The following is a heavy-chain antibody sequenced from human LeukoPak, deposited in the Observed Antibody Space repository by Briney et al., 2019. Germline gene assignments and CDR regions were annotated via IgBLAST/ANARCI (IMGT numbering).Heavy chain of an antibody. CDR3: ARGITVVYYMDV. V-gene: IGHV1-8*01. CDR2: MNPNSGNT. CDR1: GYTFTSYD. Sequence: ASVKVSCKASGYTFTSYDINWVRQATGQGLEWMGWMNPNSGNTGYAQKFQGRVTMTRNISISTAYMELSSLRSEDTAVYYCARGITVVYYMDVWGKGTTVTVSS. D-gene: IGHD4-23*01. J-gene: IGHJ6*03.